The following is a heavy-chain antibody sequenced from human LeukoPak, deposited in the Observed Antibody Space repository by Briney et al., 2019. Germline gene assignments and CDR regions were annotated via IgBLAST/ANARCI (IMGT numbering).Heavy chain of an antibody. CDR3: ARHITTVTTRLRRGHAFDI. Sequence: ASGKVSCKASGYTFRSYGISWVRQAPGQGLEWRGWISGYNGNTNYAQRLQGRGTMTTDKSTGTAYMELRSLRSEDTAVYYCARHITTVTTRLRRGHAFDIWGQGTMVTVSS. D-gene: IGHD4-17*01. J-gene: IGHJ3*02. V-gene: IGHV1-18*04. CDR1: GYTFRSYG. CDR2: ISGYNGNT.